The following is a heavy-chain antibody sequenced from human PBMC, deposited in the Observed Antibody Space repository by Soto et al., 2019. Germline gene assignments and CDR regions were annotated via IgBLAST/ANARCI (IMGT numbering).Heavy chain of an antibody. CDR3: ARGAYCGGDCHYYFDY. V-gene: IGHV3-7*04. Sequence: EVQLVESGGGLVQPAGSLRLSCAASGFTFNSYWMNWVRQAPGKGLEWVANIKQDGSGRNYVDSVKGRFTISRDSAENSLYLQMTSLRVEDTAVYYCARGAYCGGDCHYYFDYWGQGTLVTVSS. CDR2: IKQDGSGR. CDR1: GFTFNSYW. J-gene: IGHJ4*02. D-gene: IGHD2-21*02.